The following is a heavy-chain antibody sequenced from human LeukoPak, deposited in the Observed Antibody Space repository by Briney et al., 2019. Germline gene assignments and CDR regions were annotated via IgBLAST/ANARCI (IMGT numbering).Heavy chain of an antibody. D-gene: IGHD1-1*01. J-gene: IGHJ4*02. CDR1: GFTFNTYT. Sequence: PGGSLRLSCVASGFTFNTYTMTWVRRAPGKGLEWVSSINAGGDDTHYADSAKGRFTISRDNSKNTLYLQMNSLRAEDTALYFCAKRQLERKFYFEYWGQGTLVTVSS. V-gene: IGHV3-23*01. CDR2: INAGGDDT. CDR3: AKRQLERKFYFEY.